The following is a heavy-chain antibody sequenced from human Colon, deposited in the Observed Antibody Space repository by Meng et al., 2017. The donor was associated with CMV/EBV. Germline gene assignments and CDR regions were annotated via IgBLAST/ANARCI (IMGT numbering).Heavy chain of an antibody. CDR3: ARGYSGTYRADY. V-gene: IGHV3-74*01. CDR1: GFTFSSYW. J-gene: IGHJ4*02. D-gene: IGHD1-26*01. Sequence: EVQLVESGGGLVQPEGSLRLPCAASGFTFSSYWMHWVRQVPGKGLVWVSRINSDGTSASYADSVQGRFTISRDNAKSTLYLQMNSLRAEDTAVYYCARGYSGTYRADYWGQGTLVTVSS. CDR2: INSDGTSA.